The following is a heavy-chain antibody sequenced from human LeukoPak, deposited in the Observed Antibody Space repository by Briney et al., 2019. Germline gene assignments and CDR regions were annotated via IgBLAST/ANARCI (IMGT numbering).Heavy chain of an antibody. V-gene: IGHV3-30-3*01. Sequence: GGSLRLSCAASGFTFSSYAMHWVRQAPGKGLEWVAVISYDGSNKYYADSVKGRFTISRDNPKNTLYLQMNSLRAEDTAVYYCARPIQIPNYYDSSGYPFDYWGQGTLVTVSS. CDR3: ARPIQIPNYYDSSGYPFDY. J-gene: IGHJ4*02. CDR2: ISYDGSNK. D-gene: IGHD3-22*01. CDR1: GFTFSSYA.